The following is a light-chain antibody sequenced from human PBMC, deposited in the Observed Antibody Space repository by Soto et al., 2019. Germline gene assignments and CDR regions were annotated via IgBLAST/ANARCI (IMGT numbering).Light chain of an antibody. Sequence: SYELTQPPSVSVSPGQTANITCSGDKLGNKYACWYQQKPGQSPVVVISQDTKRPSGIPERFSGSNSGNTATLTISGTQAMDEADYYCQAWDSTTVVFGGGTKLTV. CDR1: KLGNKY. CDR3: QAWDSTTVV. J-gene: IGLJ2*01. CDR2: QDT. V-gene: IGLV3-1*01.